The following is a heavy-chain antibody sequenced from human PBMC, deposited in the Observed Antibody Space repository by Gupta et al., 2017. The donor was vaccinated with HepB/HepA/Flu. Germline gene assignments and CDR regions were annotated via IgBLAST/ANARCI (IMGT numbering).Heavy chain of an antibody. Sequence: GQGLEWMGIINPSGGSTSYAQKFQGRVTMTRDTSTSTVYMELSSLRSEDTAVYYCATATGIAVAGRGHYYYMDVWGKGTTVTVSS. CDR2: INPSGGST. V-gene: IGHV1-46*01. CDR3: ATATGIAVAGRGHYYYMDV. J-gene: IGHJ6*03. D-gene: IGHD6-19*01.